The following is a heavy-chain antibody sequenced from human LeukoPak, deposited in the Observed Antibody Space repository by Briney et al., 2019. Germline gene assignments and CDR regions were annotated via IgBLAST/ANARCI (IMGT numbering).Heavy chain of an antibody. Sequence: GRSLRLSRAASGFTFYDYAMHWVRQAPGKGLEWVSGISWNSGSIGYADSVKGRFTISRDNAKNSLYLQMNSLRAEDTALYYCAKGVVGATFGYFDYWGQGTLVAVSS. V-gene: IGHV3-9*01. D-gene: IGHD1-26*01. J-gene: IGHJ4*02. CDR3: AKGVVGATFGYFDY. CDR2: ISWNSGSI. CDR1: GFTFYDYA.